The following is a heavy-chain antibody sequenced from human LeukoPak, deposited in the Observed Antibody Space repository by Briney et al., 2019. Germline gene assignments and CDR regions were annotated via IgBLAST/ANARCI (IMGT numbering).Heavy chain of an antibody. CDR2: INSDGSST. J-gene: IGHJ4*02. CDR3: AKDNRRHYTSGPNPDSLH. D-gene: IGHD6-19*01. Sequence: GGSLRLSCAASGFTFSSYWIHWVRQAPGKGLVWVSRINSDGSSTSYADSVKGRFTISRDNAKNSLYLQMNSLRVEDTALYYCAKDNRRHYTSGPNPDSLHWGQGALVTVSS. CDR1: GFTFSSYW. V-gene: IGHV3-74*01.